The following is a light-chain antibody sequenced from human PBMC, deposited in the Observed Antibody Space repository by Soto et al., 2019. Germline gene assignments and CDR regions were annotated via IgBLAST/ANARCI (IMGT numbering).Light chain of an antibody. V-gene: IGLV2-8*01. Sequence: QSALTQFPSASGSPGQSVTISCTGTSSDVGGYNYVSWYQHHPGKAPKFMIYEVSKRPSGVPDRFSGSKSGNTASLTVSGLQAEDEADYYCSSYVGSNNLVFGGGTKLTVL. CDR3: SSYVGSNNLV. J-gene: IGLJ3*02. CDR1: SSDVGGYNY. CDR2: EVS.